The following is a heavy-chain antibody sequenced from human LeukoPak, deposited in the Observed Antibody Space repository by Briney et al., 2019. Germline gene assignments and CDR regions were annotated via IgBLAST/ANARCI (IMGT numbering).Heavy chain of an antibody. CDR1: GYTLTELS. V-gene: IGHV1-24*01. CDR2: FDPEDGET. J-gene: IGHJ4*02. Sequence: ASVNVSFKVSGYTLTELSMHWVRQAPGKGLEWMGGFDPEDGETIYAQKFQGRVTMTEDTSTDTAYMELSSLRSEDTAVYYCATNINLPFDYWGQGTLVTVSS. CDR3: ATNINLPFDY. D-gene: IGHD2/OR15-2a*01.